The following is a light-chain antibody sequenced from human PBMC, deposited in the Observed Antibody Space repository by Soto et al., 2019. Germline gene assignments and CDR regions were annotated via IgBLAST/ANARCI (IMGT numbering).Light chain of an antibody. CDR2: DAS. V-gene: IGKV1-5*01. CDR3: QQHNSFSIT. Sequence: ESEIIGSPCTMSASVGDRVTITCRASENINNWLAWYQQRPGKAPKLLIYDASSLESGVPSRFSGSGSGTEFTLTINSLQADDFATYYCQQHNSFSITFGQGTRLEI. J-gene: IGKJ5*01. CDR1: ENINNW.